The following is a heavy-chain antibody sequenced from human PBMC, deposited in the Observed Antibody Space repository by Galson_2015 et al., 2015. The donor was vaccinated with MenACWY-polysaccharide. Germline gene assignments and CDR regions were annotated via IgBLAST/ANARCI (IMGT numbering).Heavy chain of an antibody. V-gene: IGHV7-4-1*02. CDR2: INTNTGNP. D-gene: IGHD4-11*01. J-gene: IGHJ4*02. CDR3: VRHPRAVTTVPQKGTL. Sequence: SVKVSCKASGYTFTSYAMNWVRQAPGQGLEWMGWINTNTGNPTYAQGFTGRFVFSLDTSVSTAYLQISSLKAEDTAVYYCVRHPRAVTTVPQKGTLWGQGTLVTVSS. CDR1: GYTFTSYA.